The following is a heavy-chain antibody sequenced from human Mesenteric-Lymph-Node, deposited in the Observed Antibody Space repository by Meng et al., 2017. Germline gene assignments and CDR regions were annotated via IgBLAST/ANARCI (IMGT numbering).Heavy chain of an antibody. V-gene: IGHV3-30*07. Sequence: GGSLRLSCVASGFTFSTYWMTWVRQAPGKGLEWVAVISYDGSNKYYADSMKGRFSISRDNSRNKLYLQMSSLRADDTAVYYCAKVQDYDILTGYYRHWGLGTLVTVSS. D-gene: IGHD3-9*01. J-gene: IGHJ4*02. CDR1: GFTFSTYW. CDR2: ISYDGSNK. CDR3: AKVQDYDILTGYYRH.